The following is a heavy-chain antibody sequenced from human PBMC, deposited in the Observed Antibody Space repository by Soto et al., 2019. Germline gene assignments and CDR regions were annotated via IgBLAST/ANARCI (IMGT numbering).Heavy chain of an antibody. CDR3: ARAGYCSGGSCYPGYWYFDL. CDR2: IIPILGIA. Sequence: SVKVSCKASGGTFSSYTISWVRQAPGQGLEWMGRIIPILGIANYAQKFQGRVTITADKSTSTAYMELSSLRSEDTAVYYCARAGYCSGGSCYPGYWYFDLWGRGTLVTVSS. V-gene: IGHV1-69*02. D-gene: IGHD2-15*01. J-gene: IGHJ2*01. CDR1: GGTFSSYT.